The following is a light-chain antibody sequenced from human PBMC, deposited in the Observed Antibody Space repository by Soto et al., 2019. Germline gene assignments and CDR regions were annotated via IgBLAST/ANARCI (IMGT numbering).Light chain of an antibody. CDR2: EVT. CDR1: SSDVGSYNS. J-gene: IGLJ1*01. CDR3: SSYSTSNTYV. Sequence: QSALTQPPSVSGSPGQSVTISCTGTSSDVGSYNSVSWYQQRPGTVPKLMIYEVTNRRSGVPDRFSGSRSANTASLTISGLQAEDEADYNCSSYSTSNTYVFGTGTKLTVL. V-gene: IGLV2-18*02.